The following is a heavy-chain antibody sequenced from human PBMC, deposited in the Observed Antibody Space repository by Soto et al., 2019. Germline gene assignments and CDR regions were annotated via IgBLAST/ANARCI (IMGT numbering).Heavy chain of an antibody. CDR1: GFTVSSNY. Sequence: GGSLRLSCAASGFTVSSNYMSWVRQAPGKGLEWVSVIYSGGSTYYADSVKGRFTISRDNSKNTLYLQMNSLRAEDTAVYYCARATGGYYYYGMDVWGQGTTVTVSS. D-gene: IGHD3-10*01. CDR2: IYSGGST. CDR3: ARATGGYYYYGMDV. V-gene: IGHV3-53*01. J-gene: IGHJ6*02.